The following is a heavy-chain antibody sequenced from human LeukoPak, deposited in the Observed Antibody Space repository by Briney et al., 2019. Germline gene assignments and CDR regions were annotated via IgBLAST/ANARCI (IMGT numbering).Heavy chain of an antibody. D-gene: IGHD2-2*01. J-gene: IGHJ5*02. CDR1: GGSISSSSYY. Sequence: SETLSLTCTVSGGSISSSSYYWSWIRQPAGKGLEWIGRIYTSGSTNYNPSLKSRVTISVDTSKNQFSLKLSSVTDADTAVYYCAREIRYCSSTSCLRYNWFDPWGQGTLVTVSS. V-gene: IGHV4-61*02. CDR3: AREIRYCSSTSCLRYNWFDP. CDR2: IYTSGST.